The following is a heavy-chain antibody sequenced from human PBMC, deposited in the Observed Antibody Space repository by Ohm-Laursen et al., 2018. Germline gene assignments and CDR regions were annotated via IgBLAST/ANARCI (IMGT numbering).Heavy chain of an antibody. D-gene: IGHD3-10*01. CDR2: INPNSGGT. Sequence: ASVKVSCKASGYTFTGYYMHWVRQAPGQGLEWMGWINPNSGGTNYAQKFQGRVTTTRDTSISTAYMELSRLRSDDTAVYYCARADGSGSSYGMDVWGQGTTVTVSS. CDR3: ARADGSGSSYGMDV. CDR1: GYTFTGYY. V-gene: IGHV1-2*02. J-gene: IGHJ6*02.